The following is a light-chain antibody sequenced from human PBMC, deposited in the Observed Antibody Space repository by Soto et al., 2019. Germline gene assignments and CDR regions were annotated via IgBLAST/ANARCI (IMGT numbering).Light chain of an antibody. CDR1: QGIRHY. Sequence: MTQSPSSLSASVGDRVTITCRASQGIRHYLAWYQQKPGQAPRLLIFDASTRATGIPARFSGSGSGTEFTLTITSLQSEDFAVYYCQQYNAWPRTFGQGTKVEIK. V-gene: IGKV3-15*01. CDR3: QQYNAWPRT. J-gene: IGKJ1*01. CDR2: DAS.